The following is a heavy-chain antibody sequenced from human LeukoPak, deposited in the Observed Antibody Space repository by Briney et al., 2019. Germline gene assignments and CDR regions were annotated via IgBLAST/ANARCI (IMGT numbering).Heavy chain of an antibody. Sequence: SETLSLTCTVSGGSISSGGYYWSWIRQHPGRGLEWIGYIYYSGSTYYNPSLKSRVTISVDTSKNQFSLKLSSVTAADTAVYYCARAYTSSCRWFDPWGQGTLVTVSS. V-gene: IGHV4-31*03. CDR1: GGSISSGGYY. CDR3: ARAYTSSCRWFDP. J-gene: IGHJ5*02. D-gene: IGHD6-13*01. CDR2: IYYSGST.